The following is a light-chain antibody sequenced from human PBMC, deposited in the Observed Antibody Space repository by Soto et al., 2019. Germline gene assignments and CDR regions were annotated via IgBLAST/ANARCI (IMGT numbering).Light chain of an antibody. V-gene: IGKV1-5*01. J-gene: IGKJ1*01. CDR2: DAS. Sequence: DIQMTQSPSTLSASVGDRVTITCRASQSISSWLAWYQQKPGKAPKLLIYDASSLESGVPSRFSGSGSGTELALTISGLRPDDVATYYCQQYNSSSTFGQGTKVEIK. CDR3: QQYNSSST. CDR1: QSISSW.